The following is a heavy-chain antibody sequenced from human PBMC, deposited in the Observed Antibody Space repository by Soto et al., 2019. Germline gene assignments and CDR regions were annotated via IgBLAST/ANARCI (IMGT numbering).Heavy chain of an antibody. CDR3: ARAKTYYYDSSGYYLLDQ. CDR2: IYYSGST. Sequence: SETLSLTCTVSGGSISSGGYYWSWIRQHPAKGLEWIGYIYYSGSTYYNPSLKSRVTISVDTSKNQFSLKLSSVTAADTAVYYCARAKTYYYDSSGYYLLDQWGQGTLVTVSS. V-gene: IGHV4-31*03. J-gene: IGHJ4*02. CDR1: GGSISSGGYY. D-gene: IGHD3-22*01.